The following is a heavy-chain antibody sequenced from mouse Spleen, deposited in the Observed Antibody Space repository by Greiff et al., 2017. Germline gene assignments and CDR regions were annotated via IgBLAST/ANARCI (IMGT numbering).Heavy chain of an antibody. V-gene: IGHV14-2*01. Sequence: VQLQQSGAELVKPGASVKLSCTASGFNITDYYMHWVKQRTEQGLEWIGRIDPEDGETKYAPNFQGKATITADTSSNTAYLQVSSLTSEDTAVYYCARVEGFAYWGQGTLVTVSA. CDR2: IDPEDGET. J-gene: IGHJ3*01. CDR3: ARVEGFAY. CDR1: GFNITDYY.